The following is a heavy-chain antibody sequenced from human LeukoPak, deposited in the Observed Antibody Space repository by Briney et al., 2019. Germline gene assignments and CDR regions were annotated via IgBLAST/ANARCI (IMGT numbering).Heavy chain of an antibody. D-gene: IGHD3-3*01. CDR1: GFTFSSYA. CDR3: ARGRNDFWSGYDLLYFDY. J-gene: IGHJ4*02. V-gene: IGHV3-23*01. CDR2: ISGSGGST. Sequence: GGSLRLSCAASGFTFSSYAMSWVRQAPGKGLEWVSTISGSGGSTYYADSVKGRFTISRDNSKNTLYLQMNSLRAEDTAVYYSARGRNDFWSGYDLLYFDYWGQGTLVTVSS.